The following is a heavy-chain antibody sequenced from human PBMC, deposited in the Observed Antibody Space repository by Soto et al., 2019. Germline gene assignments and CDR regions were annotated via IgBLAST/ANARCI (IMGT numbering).Heavy chain of an antibody. CDR3: ARGYRRATYYYYGMDV. V-gene: IGHV1-69*13. D-gene: IGHD2-2*02. Sequence: SVKVSCKASGGTFSSYAISWVRQAPGQGLEWMGGIIPIFGTANYAQKFQGRVTITADESTSTAYMELSSLRSEDTAVYYCARGYRRATYYYYGMDVWGQGTTVTVSS. CDR1: GGTFSSYA. CDR2: IIPIFGTA. J-gene: IGHJ6*02.